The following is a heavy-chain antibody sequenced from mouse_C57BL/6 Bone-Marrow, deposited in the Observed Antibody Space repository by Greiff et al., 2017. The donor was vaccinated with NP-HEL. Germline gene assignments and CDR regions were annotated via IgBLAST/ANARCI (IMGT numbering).Heavy chain of an antibody. J-gene: IGHJ2*01. V-gene: IGHV1-50*01. CDR2: IDPSGSYT. CDR3: AKTYPDN. Sequence: QVQLQQPGAELVKPGASVKLSCKASGYTFTSYWMQWVKQRPGQGLEWIGEIDPSGSYTNYNQKFKGKATLTVDKSSSTAYMQLSSLTSEYSAFFYCAKTYPDNWGQGTTLTVSS. CDR1: GYTFTSYW.